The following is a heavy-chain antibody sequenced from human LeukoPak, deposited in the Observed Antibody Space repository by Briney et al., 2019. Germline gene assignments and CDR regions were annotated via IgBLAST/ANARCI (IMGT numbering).Heavy chain of an antibody. Sequence: ASVTVSCKASGYTFTTYYMHWVRQAPGQGLEWMGIINPSGGSTTYAQNFQGRVTMTRDTSTSAVYMEVSSLRSEDTAVYYCARVYSSGWYIDYWGQGTLVTVSS. CDR2: INPSGGST. CDR3: ARVYSSGWYIDY. V-gene: IGHV1-46*01. J-gene: IGHJ4*02. D-gene: IGHD6-19*01. CDR1: GYTFTTYY.